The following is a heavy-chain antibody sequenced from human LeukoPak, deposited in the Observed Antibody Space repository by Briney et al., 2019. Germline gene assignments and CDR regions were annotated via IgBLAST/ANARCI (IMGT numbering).Heavy chain of an antibody. V-gene: IGHV3-30-3*01. CDR3: AKAVPKYYDFWSGYSNYYYYYGMDV. CDR1: GFTFSSYA. Sequence: GGSLRLSCAASGFTFSSYAMHWVRQAPGKGLEWVAVISYDGSNKYYADSVKGRFTISRDNSKNTLYLQMNSLRAEDTAVYYCAKAVPKYYDFWSGYSNYYYYYGMDVWGQGTTVTVSS. D-gene: IGHD3-3*01. CDR2: ISYDGSNK. J-gene: IGHJ6*02.